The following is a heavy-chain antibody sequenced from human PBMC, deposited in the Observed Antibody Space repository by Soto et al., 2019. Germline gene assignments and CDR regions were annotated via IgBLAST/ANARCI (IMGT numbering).Heavy chain of an antibody. V-gene: IGHV1-18*01. J-gene: IGHJ4*02. CDR3: ARVRPTFSRSFDHKTYYFDY. CDR2: IRADNGNT. Sequence: QVKLVQSGAEMKKPGASVKVSCKASGYTFTSSGISRERQAPGQELEWMGWIRADNGNTNYAQKLQGRGTMTTDTSTRTAYMGLRSLRSDDTAVYGCARVRPTFSRSFDHKTYYFDYWGQGTLVTVSS. CDR1: GYTFTSSG. D-gene: IGHD6-13*01.